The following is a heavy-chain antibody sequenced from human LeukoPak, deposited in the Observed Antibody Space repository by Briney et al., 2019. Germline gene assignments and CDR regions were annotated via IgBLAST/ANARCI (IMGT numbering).Heavy chain of an antibody. V-gene: IGHV1-18*01. D-gene: IGHD3-22*01. CDR3: ARDFHRRLYDSSGYYLY. CDR1: GYTFTSYG. CDR2: ISAYNGNT. Sequence: GASVKVSCKASGYTFTSYGISWVRQAPGQGLEWMGWISAYNGNTNYAQKLQGRVTMTTDTSTSTAYMELRSLRSDDTAVYYCARDFHRRLYDSSGYYLYWGQGTLVTVSS. J-gene: IGHJ4*02.